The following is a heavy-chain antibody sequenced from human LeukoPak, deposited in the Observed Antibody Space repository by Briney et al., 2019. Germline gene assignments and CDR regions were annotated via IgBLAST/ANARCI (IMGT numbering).Heavy chain of an antibody. CDR1: GFTFDDFA. Sequence: GGSLRLSCAASGFTFDDFAMHWVRQAPGKGLEWVSGISWDTGSIEYADSVKGRFTISRDNAKNSLYLQMNSLRAEDTAVYYCARGVVVAAGRYYFDYWGQGTLVTVSS. J-gene: IGHJ4*02. CDR3: ARGVVVAAGRYYFDY. D-gene: IGHD3-10*01. CDR2: ISWDTGSI. V-gene: IGHV3-9*01.